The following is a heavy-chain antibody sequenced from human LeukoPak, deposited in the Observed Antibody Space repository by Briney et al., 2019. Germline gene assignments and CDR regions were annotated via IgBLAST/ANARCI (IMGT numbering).Heavy chain of an antibody. Sequence: GGSLRLSCAASGYTFSSYWMHWVRQAPGKGLVWVSRINSDGSSTSYADSVKGRFTISRDNAKNTLYLQMNSLRAEDTAVYYCARDDDYGDYFFDYWGQGTLVTVSS. D-gene: IGHD4-17*01. J-gene: IGHJ4*02. CDR1: GYTFSSYW. V-gene: IGHV3-74*01. CDR2: INSDGSST. CDR3: ARDDDYGDYFFDY.